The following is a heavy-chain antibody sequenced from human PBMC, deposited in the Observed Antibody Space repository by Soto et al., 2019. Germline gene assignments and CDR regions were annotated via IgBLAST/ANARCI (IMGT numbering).Heavy chain of an antibody. J-gene: IGHJ6*02. V-gene: IGHV1-3*01. CDR1: GYTFTRYA. D-gene: IGHD6-13*01. Sequence: ASVKVSCKASGYTFTRYAMHCVRQAPGQRLEWMGWINAGNGNTKYSQKYQGRVTITRDTSASTDYMELSSLRSEDTAVYYCASSNIAAAPYGMDVWGQGTTVTVSS. CDR2: INAGNGNT. CDR3: ASSNIAAAPYGMDV.